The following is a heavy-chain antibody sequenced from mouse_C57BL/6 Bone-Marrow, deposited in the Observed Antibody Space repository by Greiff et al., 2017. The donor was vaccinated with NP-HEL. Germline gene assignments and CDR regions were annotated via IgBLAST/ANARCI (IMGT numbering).Heavy chain of an antibody. D-gene: IGHD4-1*01. CDR1: GFSLTSYG. Sequence: VQLQQSGPGLVQPSQSLSITCTVSGFSLTSYGVHWVRQSPGKGLEWLGVIWSGGSTDYNAAFISRLSISKDNSKSQVFFKMNSLQADDTAIYYCASNWDGGGFAYWGQGTLVTVSA. CDR2: IWSGGST. V-gene: IGHV2-2*01. CDR3: ASNWDGGGFAY. J-gene: IGHJ3*01.